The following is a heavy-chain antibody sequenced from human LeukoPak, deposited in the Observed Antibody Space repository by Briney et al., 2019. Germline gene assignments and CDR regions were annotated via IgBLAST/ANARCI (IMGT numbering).Heavy chain of an antibody. CDR3: ARASGYSSSWYEVAWGYYYYGMDV. CDR1: GGSISSGDYY. Sequence: SETLSLTCTVSGGSISSGDYYWSWIRQPPGKGLEWIGYIYYSGSTYYNPSLKSRVTVSVDTSKNQFSLKLSSVTAAGTAVYYCARASGYSSSWYEVAWGYYYYGMDVWGQGTTVTVSS. V-gene: IGHV4-30-4*01. J-gene: IGHJ6*02. D-gene: IGHD6-13*01. CDR2: IYYSGST.